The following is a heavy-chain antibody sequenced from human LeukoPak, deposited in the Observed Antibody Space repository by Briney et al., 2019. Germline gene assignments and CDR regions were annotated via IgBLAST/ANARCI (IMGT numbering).Heavy chain of an antibody. CDR2: IYPGDSDT. V-gene: IGHV5-51*01. CDR3: ARLGTAIVARYFDF. Sequence: GESLKISCKASGYTFTNYWIGWVRQMPGKALEWMGTIYPGDSDTRYSPSFQGQVSISADKSTNTAYLQWSSLKASDTAIYYCARLGTAIVARYFDFWGQGTLVAVSS. CDR1: GYTFTNYW. D-gene: IGHD5-18*01. J-gene: IGHJ4*02.